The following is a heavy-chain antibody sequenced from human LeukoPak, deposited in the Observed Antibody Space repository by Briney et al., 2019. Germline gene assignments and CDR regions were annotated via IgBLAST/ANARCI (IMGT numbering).Heavy chain of an antibody. J-gene: IGHJ5*01. V-gene: IGHV3-23*01. CDR2: ISDTGGST. Sequence: PGGTLRLSCAASGFTFRRFGMSWVRQAPGKGLEWVSAISDTGGSTYYADSVKGRFTISRDNSKSTVYLQMNNLRTEDTAVYYCAKPWREDGDYWAFNSWGQGTLVSVSS. D-gene: IGHD4-17*01. CDR3: AKPWREDGDYWAFNS. CDR1: GFTFRRFG.